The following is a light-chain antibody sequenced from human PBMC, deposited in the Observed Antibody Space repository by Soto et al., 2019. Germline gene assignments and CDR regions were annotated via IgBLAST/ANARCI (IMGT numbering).Light chain of an antibody. CDR2: DAS. Sequence: EIVLTQSPATLSLSPGERATLSCRASQSVSSYLAWYQQKPGQAPRLLIDDASNRATGIPARFSGSGSGTDFTLTISSLEPEDFAVYYCQQRSNWPSYTFGQGTQVEIK. J-gene: IGKJ2*01. V-gene: IGKV3-11*01. CDR3: QQRSNWPSYT. CDR1: QSVSSY.